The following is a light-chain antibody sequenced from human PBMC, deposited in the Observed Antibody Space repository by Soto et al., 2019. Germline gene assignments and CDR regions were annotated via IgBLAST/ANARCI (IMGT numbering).Light chain of an antibody. Sequence: EIVLTHSPATLSFSPWERATLAFSSSQTISSTFLAWYRQRPGQAPRILMYDASTRATGISARFSGSGSGTEFTLTISSLQSEDFAVYYCQQYHNWPITFGQGTRLEIK. V-gene: IGKV3-15*01. CDR2: DAS. J-gene: IGKJ5*01. CDR3: QQYHNWPIT. CDR1: QTISST.